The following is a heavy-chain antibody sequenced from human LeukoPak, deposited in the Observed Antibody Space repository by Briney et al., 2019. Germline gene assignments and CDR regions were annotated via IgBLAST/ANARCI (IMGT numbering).Heavy chain of an antibody. V-gene: IGHV1-2*02. CDR1: GYTFTGYY. CDR3: ARASLWESPINWFDP. Sequence: ASVKVSCKASGYTFTGYYMHWVRQAPGQGLEWMGWINPNSGGTNYAQKFQGRVTMTRDTSISTAYMELSRLRSDDTAVYYCARASLWESPINWFDPWGQGTLVTVSS. CDR2: INPNSGGT. J-gene: IGHJ5*02. D-gene: IGHD3-16*01.